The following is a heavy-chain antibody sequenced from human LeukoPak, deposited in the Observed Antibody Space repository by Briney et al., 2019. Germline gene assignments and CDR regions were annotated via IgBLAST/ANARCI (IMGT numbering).Heavy chain of an antibody. CDR3: AKSLDY. CDR1: GFTFSSYA. J-gene: IGHJ4*02. Sequence: GGSLRLSCAASGFTFSSYAMSWVRQAPRKGLEWVSVIYSGGSTYYADSVKGRFTISRDNSKNTLYLQMNSLRAEDTAVYYCAKSLDYWGQGTLVTVSS. CDR2: IYSGGST. V-gene: IGHV3-23*03.